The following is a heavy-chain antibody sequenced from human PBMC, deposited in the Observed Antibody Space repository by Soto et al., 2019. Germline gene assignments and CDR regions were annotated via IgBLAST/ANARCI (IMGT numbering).Heavy chain of an antibody. V-gene: IGHV4-31*03. CDR2: IFYSGST. D-gene: IGHD3-16*01. CDR3: ARDRPAFKSFGSGMDV. Sequence: QVQLQESGPGLVKPSQTLSLTCSVSGGAIKNRDYYWSWIRQHPGKGLEWIGNIFYSGSTDYNPSLKGRLTISIDTSKNEFSLKLTSVTAADTAVYYCARDRPAFKSFGSGMDVWGQGTTVTVSS. J-gene: IGHJ6*02. CDR1: GGAIKNRDYY.